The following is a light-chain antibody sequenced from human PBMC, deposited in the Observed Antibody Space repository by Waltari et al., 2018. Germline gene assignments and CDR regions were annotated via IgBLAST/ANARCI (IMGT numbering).Light chain of an antibody. CDR1: TLGDKS. V-gene: IGLV3-1*01. CDR3: QAWDSSTFYV. Sequence: SYELTQPPSVSVSPGPTASITCPCVTLGDKSACWYQQKPGQSPGLVIYQDSKRPSGIPERFSGSNSGNTDTLTISGTQAMDEADYYCQAWDSSTFYVFGTGTKVTVL. CDR2: QDS. J-gene: IGLJ1*01.